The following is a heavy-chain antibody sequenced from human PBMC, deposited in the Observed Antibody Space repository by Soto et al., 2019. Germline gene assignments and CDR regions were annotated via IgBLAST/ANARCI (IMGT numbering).Heavy chain of an antibody. Sequence: GASVKVSCKASGYTFTSYYMHWVRQAPGQGLEWMGIISASSGSTSYAQKHQGRVTMTRDTSTSTAYMELRSLRSDDTAVYYCAIVFTVREQSDVLRFLEWPRDYWGQGTLVTVSS. CDR3: AIVFTVREQSDVLRFLEWPRDY. D-gene: IGHD3-3*01. J-gene: IGHJ4*02. V-gene: IGHV1-46*01. CDR1: GYTFTSYY. CDR2: ISASSGST.